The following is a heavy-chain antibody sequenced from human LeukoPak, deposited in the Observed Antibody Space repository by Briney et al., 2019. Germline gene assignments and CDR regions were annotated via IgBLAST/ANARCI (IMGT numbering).Heavy chain of an antibody. CDR1: GFTLSSFA. CDR2: ISDSGDST. D-gene: IGHD3-10*01. V-gene: IGHV3-23*01. J-gene: IGHJ5*02. Sequence: GGSLRLSCAASGFTLSSFAMSWVRQAPGKGLEWVSAISDSGDSTHLADSVKGRFTISRDNSKNTLYLHMNSLRAEDTAVYYCASNPGRGDWFDPWGQGTLVTVSS. CDR3: ASNPGRGDWFDP.